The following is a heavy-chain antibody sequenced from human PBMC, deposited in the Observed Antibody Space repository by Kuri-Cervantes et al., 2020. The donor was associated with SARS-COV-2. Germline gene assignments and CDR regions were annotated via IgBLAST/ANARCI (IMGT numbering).Heavy chain of an antibody. CDR3: ARPNYYGSVSYNYGMDV. Sequence: SVKVSCKASGGTFSSYAISWVRQAPGQGLEWMGGIIPIFGTANYAQKFQGRVTITADESTSTAYMELSSLRSEDTAVYYCARPNYYGSVSYNYGMDVWGQGTTVTVSS. D-gene: IGHD3-10*01. V-gene: IGHV1-69*13. CDR1: GGTFSSYA. J-gene: IGHJ6*02. CDR2: IIPIFGTA.